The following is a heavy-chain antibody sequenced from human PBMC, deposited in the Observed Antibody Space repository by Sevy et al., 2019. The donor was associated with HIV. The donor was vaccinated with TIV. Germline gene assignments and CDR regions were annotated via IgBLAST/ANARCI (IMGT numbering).Heavy chain of an antibody. CDR2: ISGSGGST. J-gene: IGHJ3*02. Sequence: GGSLRLSCAASGFTFSSYAMSWVRQAPGKGLEWVSAISGSGGSTYYADSVKGRFTISRDNSKNTLYLQMNSLRAEDTAVYYCAKLLVRRGFLEWLRSAFDIWGQGTMVTVSS. D-gene: IGHD3-3*01. CDR3: AKLLVRRGFLEWLRSAFDI. V-gene: IGHV3-23*01. CDR1: GFTFSSYA.